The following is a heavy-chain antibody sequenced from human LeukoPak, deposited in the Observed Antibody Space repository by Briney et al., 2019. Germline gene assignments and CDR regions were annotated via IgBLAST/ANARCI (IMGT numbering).Heavy chain of an antibody. J-gene: IGHJ6*02. Sequence: GGPLRLSCAASGFTFSSYAMSWVRQAPGKGLEWVSAISGSGGSTYYADSVKGRFTISRDNSKNTLYLQMNSLRAEDTAVYYCAKDQVLRFLEWTHYGMDVWGQGTTVTVSS. D-gene: IGHD3-3*01. CDR3: AKDQVLRFLEWTHYGMDV. CDR2: ISGSGGST. V-gene: IGHV3-23*01. CDR1: GFTFSSYA.